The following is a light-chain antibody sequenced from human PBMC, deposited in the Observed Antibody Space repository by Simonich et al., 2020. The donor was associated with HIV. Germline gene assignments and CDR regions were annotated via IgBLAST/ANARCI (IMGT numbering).Light chain of an antibody. CDR2: AAS. Sequence: DIQMTQSPSFVSASVGDRVTITCRASQGISYWLAWNKQKPGKAPKLLIYAASSLQSGVPSRFSGSGSGTDFTLTISSLQPEDFATYYCQQANSFPLTFGGGTKVEIK. CDR1: QGISYW. V-gene: IGKV1-12*01. J-gene: IGKJ4*01. CDR3: QQANSFPLT.